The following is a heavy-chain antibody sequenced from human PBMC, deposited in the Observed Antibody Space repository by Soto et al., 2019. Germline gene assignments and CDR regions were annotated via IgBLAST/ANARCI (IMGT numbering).Heavy chain of an antibody. V-gene: IGHV1-69*01. D-gene: IGHD6-13*01. Sequence: QVQLVQSGAEVKKPGSSVKVSCKAPGGTFSSYAISWVRQAPGQGLEWMGGIIPIFGTAKYAQKFQGRVTSTAGESTSTGLLGLASRRSEEPAGSFWGETLGCRSSLKTAYLQYLGMDVWGQGTTVTVSS. CDR1: GGTFSSYA. CDR3: GETLGCRSSLKTAYLQYLGMDV. CDR2: IIPIFGTA. J-gene: IGHJ6*02.